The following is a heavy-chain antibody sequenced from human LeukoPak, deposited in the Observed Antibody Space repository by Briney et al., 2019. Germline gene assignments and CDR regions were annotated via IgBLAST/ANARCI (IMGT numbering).Heavy chain of an antibody. Sequence: SETLSLTCTVSGGSISSGGYYWSWIRQHPGKGLEWIGYIYYSGSTYYNPSLKSRVTISVDTSKTQFSLKLSSVTAADTAVYYCARAPPGGSGYYYGLTYMDVWGKGTTVTVSS. CDR3: ARAPPGGSGYYYGLTYMDV. J-gene: IGHJ6*03. CDR2: IYYSGST. D-gene: IGHD3-22*01. CDR1: GGSISSGGYY. V-gene: IGHV4-31*03.